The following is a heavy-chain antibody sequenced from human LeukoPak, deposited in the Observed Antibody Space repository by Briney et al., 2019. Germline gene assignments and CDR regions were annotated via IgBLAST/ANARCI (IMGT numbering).Heavy chain of an antibody. J-gene: IGHJ4*02. V-gene: IGHV3-7*01. D-gene: IGHD5-18*01. Sequence: GGSLRLSCAASVFTFITSWMTWARQAPGKGLEWVASIKDDGSGKYYVDSVKGRFTISRDNAKNSLYLQMNSLGVEDTAVYYCTNLGYTDWGQGTLVTVSS. CDR1: VFTFITSW. CDR2: IKDDGSGK. CDR3: TNLGYTD.